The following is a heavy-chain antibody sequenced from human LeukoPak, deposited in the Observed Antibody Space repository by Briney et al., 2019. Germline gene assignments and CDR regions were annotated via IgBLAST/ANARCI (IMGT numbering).Heavy chain of an antibody. CDR1: GFTFDDYG. CDR2: LNWNGAST. D-gene: IGHD1-26*01. CDR3: ARRGYHDYSGFDY. V-gene: IGHV3-20*04. J-gene: IGHJ4*02. Sequence: GGSLRLSCAASGFTFDDYGLSWVRQVPGKGLEWVSGLNWNGASTGYADSVKGRFTNSRDNAKNSLYLQMKSLRAEDTAVYYCARRGYHDYSGFDYWGQGTLVTVSS.